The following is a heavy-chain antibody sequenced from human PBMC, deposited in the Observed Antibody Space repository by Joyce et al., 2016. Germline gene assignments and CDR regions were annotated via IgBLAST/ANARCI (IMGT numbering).Heavy chain of an antibody. V-gene: IGHV3-30*04. D-gene: IGHD6-19*01. Sequence: QVQLVESGGGVVQPGRSLRLSCAVSGFTFSTYAFHWVRPVPGKGLDGVSIISYEGINTYYADSVKGRSTISRDNSKNTLYLQINSLKIEDTAMYYCARGAVSGTSLDYWGRGTLVTVSS. CDR3: ARGAVSGTSLDY. J-gene: IGHJ4*02. CDR1: GFTFSTYA. CDR2: ISYEGINT.